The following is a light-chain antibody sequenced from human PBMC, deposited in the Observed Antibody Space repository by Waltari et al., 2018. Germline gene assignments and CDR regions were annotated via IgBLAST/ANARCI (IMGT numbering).Light chain of an antibody. CDR1: QSIGRY. CDR2: ATS. CDR3: QQSFSTSGLS. Sequence: DIQMTQSPSSLSASVGDRVTITCRASQSIGRYLNWYQQKPGKAPDLLIYATSSLHSGVPSRFSGSGSGTDFTLTISSLQPEDFATYYCQQSFSTSGLSFGGGTKVEIK. V-gene: IGKV1-39*01. J-gene: IGKJ4*01.